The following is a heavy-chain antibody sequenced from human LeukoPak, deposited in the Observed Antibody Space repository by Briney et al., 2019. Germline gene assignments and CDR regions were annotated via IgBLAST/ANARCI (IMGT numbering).Heavy chain of an antibody. CDR2: IYYSGST. CDR1: GGSISRGDYY. Sequence: KPSQTLTLTCTVSGGSISRGDYYWSWIRQPPGKGLEWIGYIYYSGSTYYKPSLKSRVTISVDTSKNQFSLKLSSVTAADTAVYYCAREKIVVVPTAAYYMDVWGKGTTVTVSS. D-gene: IGHD2-2*01. V-gene: IGHV4-30-4*08. CDR3: AREKIVVVPTAAYYMDV. J-gene: IGHJ6*03.